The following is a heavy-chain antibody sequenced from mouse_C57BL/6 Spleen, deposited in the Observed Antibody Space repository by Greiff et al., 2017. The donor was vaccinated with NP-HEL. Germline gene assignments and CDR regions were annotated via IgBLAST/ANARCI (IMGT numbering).Heavy chain of an antibody. CDR3: ARWGSGFAY. CDR1: GYTFTDYY. J-gene: IGHJ3*01. CDR2: INPNNGGT. V-gene: IGHV1-26*01. Sequence: VQLQQSGPELVKPGASVKISCKASGYTFTDYYMNWVKQSHGKSLEWIGDINPNNGGTSYNQKFKGKATLTVDKSSSTAYMELRSLSSEDSAVYYCARWGSGFAYWGQVTLVTVSA.